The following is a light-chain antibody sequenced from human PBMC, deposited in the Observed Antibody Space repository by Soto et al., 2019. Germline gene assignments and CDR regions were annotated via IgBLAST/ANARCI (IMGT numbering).Light chain of an antibody. CDR2: DAS. V-gene: IGKV3-11*01. Sequence: EIVLTQSPATLSLSPGERATLSCRASQSVSSYLAWYQQKPGQAPRLLIYDASNRATGIPARFSGSGSGTDFTLTISSLEPEDFAVYYCQQRSIWPLVSTFGQGTKLEIK. CDR1: QSVSSY. J-gene: IGKJ2*01. CDR3: QQRSIWPLVST.